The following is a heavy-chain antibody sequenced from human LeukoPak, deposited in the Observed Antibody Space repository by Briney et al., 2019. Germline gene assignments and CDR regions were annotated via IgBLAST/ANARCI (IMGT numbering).Heavy chain of an antibody. V-gene: IGHV4-39*01. Sequence: SETLSLTCTVSGGSIPGSSYYWGWIRQPPGKGLEWIGCMYYSGSTYYKTSLKSRVTISADTSKNEFSLELSSVTAADTAVYYCARQYYDNTGYYYFDYWGQGTLVTVSS. D-gene: IGHD3-22*01. CDR3: ARQYYDNTGYYYFDY. CDR1: GGSIPGSSYY. J-gene: IGHJ4*02. CDR2: MYYSGST.